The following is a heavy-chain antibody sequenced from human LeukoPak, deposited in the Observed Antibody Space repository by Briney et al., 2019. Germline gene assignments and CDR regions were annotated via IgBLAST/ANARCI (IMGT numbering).Heavy chain of an antibody. CDR2: ITHSGST. V-gene: IGHV4-59*01. CDR3: ARENYSLDY. J-gene: IGHJ4*02. D-gene: IGHD2-15*01. Sequence: SETLSLTCTVSGGSISPYYWSWIRQPPGKGLEWIAYITHSGSTVYNPSLKSRANISLDTSKKQFSLKLSSVTTADTALYYCARENYSLDYWGQGTLVTVSS. CDR1: GGSISPYY.